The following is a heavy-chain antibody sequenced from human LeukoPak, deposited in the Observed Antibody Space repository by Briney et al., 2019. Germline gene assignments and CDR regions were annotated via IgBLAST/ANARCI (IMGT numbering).Heavy chain of an antibody. CDR1: GGSISNYY. Sequence: KASETLSLTCTVSGGSISNYYWSWIRQPPGKGLECIGYIYYSGSTNYNPSLKSRVTISVDTSKNQFSLKLSSVTAADTAVYYCARARNYYDSSDYYYEGDAFDIWGQGTMVTVSS. CDR2: IYYSGST. CDR3: ARARNYYDSSDYYYEGDAFDI. D-gene: IGHD3-22*01. V-gene: IGHV4-59*01. J-gene: IGHJ3*02.